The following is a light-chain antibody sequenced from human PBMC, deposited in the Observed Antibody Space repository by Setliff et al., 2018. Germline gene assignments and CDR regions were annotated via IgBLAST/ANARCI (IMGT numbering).Light chain of an antibody. Sequence: QSVLTQPASVSGSPGQSITISCAGTSSDAGAYSHVSWYQQYPGKAPKLMIPEVSNRPSGVSYRFSGSKSGNTASLTISGLQAEDEADYYCMSYTTIRTYVFGTGTKVTVL. CDR1: SSDAGAYSH. CDR3: MSYTTIRTYV. CDR2: EVS. J-gene: IGLJ1*01. V-gene: IGLV2-14*01.